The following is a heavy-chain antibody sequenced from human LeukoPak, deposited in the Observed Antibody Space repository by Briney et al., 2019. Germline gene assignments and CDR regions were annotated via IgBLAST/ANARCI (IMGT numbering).Heavy chain of an antibody. Sequence: GGSLRLSCATSGFPFSDFSMSWVRQAPGKGLEWISTTNSGGATTDYAESVKGRFTISRDNSKNVLYLQMSSLRVEDTAMYYCAKQSYARSLGEGGPGTLVTVSS. D-gene: IGHD2-8*01. V-gene: IGHV3-23*01. CDR1: GFPFSDFS. CDR3: AKQSYARSLGE. CDR2: TNSGGATT. J-gene: IGHJ4*02.